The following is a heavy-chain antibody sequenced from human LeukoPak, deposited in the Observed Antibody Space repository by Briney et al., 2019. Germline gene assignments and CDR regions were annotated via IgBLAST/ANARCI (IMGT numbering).Heavy chain of an antibody. CDR1: GGSISSSSYY. Sequence: SETLSLTCTVSGGSISSSSYYWGWIRQPPGKGLEWIGNFYYSGATYYNPSLKSRVTISVDTSKNQFSLMVTSVTAADTAIYYCARDSITMVRGSHYMDVWGKGTTVTVSS. V-gene: IGHV4-39*07. CDR3: ARDSITMVRGSHYMDV. J-gene: IGHJ6*03. CDR2: FYYSGAT. D-gene: IGHD3-10*01.